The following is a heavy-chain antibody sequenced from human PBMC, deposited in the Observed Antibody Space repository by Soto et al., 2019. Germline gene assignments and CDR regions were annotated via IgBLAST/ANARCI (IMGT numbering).Heavy chain of an antibody. V-gene: IGHV1-69*04. CDR2: TIPLLNVA. CDR3: ARDSPIGSTFSGYDAIDS. CDR1: GGTFSTPT. Sequence: SVKVSCKASGGTFSTPTFTWVRQAPGQGLEWMGRTIPLLNVADYAQDFQGRLTITADKSTSTTYMELTSLTSKDTAVYYCARDSPIGSTFSGYDAIDSWGQGTLVTVSS. J-gene: IGHJ4*02. D-gene: IGHD5-12*01.